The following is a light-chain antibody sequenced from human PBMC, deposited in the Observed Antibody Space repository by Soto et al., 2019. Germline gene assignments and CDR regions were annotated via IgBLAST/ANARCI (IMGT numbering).Light chain of an antibody. Sequence: DIQMTQSPSTQSASVGDRVIITCRASQSISNWLAWYQQKPGRAPRFLIHKASSLESGVPSRFSGSGSGTDFTLTISCLQSEDFATYYCQQYYSYTITFGQGTRLEIK. CDR3: QQYYSYTIT. V-gene: IGKV1-5*03. CDR1: QSISNW. CDR2: KAS. J-gene: IGKJ5*01.